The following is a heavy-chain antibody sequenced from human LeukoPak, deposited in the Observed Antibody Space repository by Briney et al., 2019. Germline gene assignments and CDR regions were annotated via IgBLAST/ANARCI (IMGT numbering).Heavy chain of an antibody. D-gene: IGHD3-22*01. CDR3: AKTYYYDSSGYSLFDY. J-gene: IGHJ4*02. V-gene: IGHV3-23*01. CDR1: GFTFGDYS. CDR2: ISGSGGST. Sequence: GGSLRLSCTASGFTFGDYSMNWVRQAPGKGLEWVSAISGSGGSTYYADSVKGRFTISRDNSKNTLYLQMNSLRAEDTAVYYCAKTYYYDSSGYSLFDYWGQGTLVTVSS.